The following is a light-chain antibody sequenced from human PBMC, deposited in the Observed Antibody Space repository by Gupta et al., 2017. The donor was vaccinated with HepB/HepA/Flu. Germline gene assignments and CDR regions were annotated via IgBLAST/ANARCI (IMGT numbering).Light chain of an antibody. CDR3: KQYKNGSQSLHT. V-gene: IGKV3-15*01. Sequence: EIVMTQSPATLSVSPGERATLSCRASQSVSSNLAWYQEKPGQAPRLLIYGASTRATWSTDSYSGSGFGRECTITISTLQSEEYAVFYCKQYKNGSQSLHTFGQGTKLEIK. CDR1: QSVSSN. J-gene: IGKJ2*01. CDR2: GAS.